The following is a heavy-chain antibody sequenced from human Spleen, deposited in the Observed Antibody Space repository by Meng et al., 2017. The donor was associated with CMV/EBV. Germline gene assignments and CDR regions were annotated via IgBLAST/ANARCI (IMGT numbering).Heavy chain of an antibody. J-gene: IGHJ4*02. D-gene: IGHD3-22*01. CDR3: ASYGSSGPGAHLYFDY. CDR1: GGSISSGDDY. V-gene: IGHV4-39*07. Sequence: SETLSLTCNVSGGSISSGDDYWGWIRQPPGKGLEWIGSIYYSGSAYYNPSLKGRVTMSVDKSKNQFSLKLSSVTAADTAVYYCASYGSSGPGAHLYFDYWGQGTLVTVSS. CDR2: IYYSGSA.